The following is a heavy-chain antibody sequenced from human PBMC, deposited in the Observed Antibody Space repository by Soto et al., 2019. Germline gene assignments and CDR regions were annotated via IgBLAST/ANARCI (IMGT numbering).Heavy chain of an antibody. V-gene: IGHV3-30*18. J-gene: IGHJ4*02. D-gene: IGHD3-3*01. Sequence: QVHLVESGGGVVQPGRSLRLSCAASGFTFDDYGMHWVRQAPGKGLEWVAIISYDGSNKYYADSVKGRFTISRDNSKNTMYLQMNSLRAEDTAVYYCAKDSLTLFGVAPDYFDYWGQGTLVTVSS. CDR3: AKDSLTLFGVAPDYFDY. CDR2: ISYDGSNK. CDR1: GFTFDDYG.